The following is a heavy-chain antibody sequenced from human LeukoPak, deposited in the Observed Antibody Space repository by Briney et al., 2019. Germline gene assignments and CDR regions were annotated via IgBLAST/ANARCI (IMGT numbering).Heavy chain of an antibody. Sequence: GGSLRLSCAASAFTFSSYAMSWVRQAPGKGLEWVSLISGSGDRTYYADSVKGRFTISRGNSRNTLFLQMNSLRAEDTAVYYCTKNWGIAAAGYEEKTPDYWGQGTLVTVSS. D-gene: IGHD6-13*01. CDR2: ISGSGDRT. CDR1: AFTFSSYA. V-gene: IGHV3-23*01. J-gene: IGHJ4*02. CDR3: TKNWGIAAAGYEEKTPDY.